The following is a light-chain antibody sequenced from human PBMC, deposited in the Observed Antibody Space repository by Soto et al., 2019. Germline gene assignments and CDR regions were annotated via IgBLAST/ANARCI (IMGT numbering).Light chain of an antibody. CDR1: QSIRSN. J-gene: IGKJ4*01. CDR3: QQSNNWPPLT. CDR2: GAS. V-gene: IGKV3-15*01. Sequence: EILMTQSPGTLSVSPGDTATLSCRASQSIRSNLAWYQQKPGRAPTLLIYGASTRATGVPDRFSGSGSGTEFTLIISDLQSEDFAIYYCQQSNNWPPLTFGGGTRVEI.